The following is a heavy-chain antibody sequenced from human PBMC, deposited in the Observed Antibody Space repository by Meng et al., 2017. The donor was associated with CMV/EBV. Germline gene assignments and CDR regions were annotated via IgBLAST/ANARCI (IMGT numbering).Heavy chain of an antibody. CDR1: GFTFSSYA. D-gene: IGHD5-24*01. J-gene: IGHJ4*02. Sequence: GESLKISCAASGFTFSSYAMSWVRQAPGKGLEWVSAISGSGGSTYYADSVKGRFTISRDNSKNTLYLQMNSLRAEDTAVYYCAKGEMEVSDYWGQGTLVTVSS. CDR2: ISGSGGST. CDR3: AKGEMEVSDY. V-gene: IGHV3-23*01.